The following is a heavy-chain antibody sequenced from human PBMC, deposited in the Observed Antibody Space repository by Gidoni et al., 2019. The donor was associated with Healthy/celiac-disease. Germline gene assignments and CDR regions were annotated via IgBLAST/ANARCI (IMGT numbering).Heavy chain of an antibody. CDR2: ISSSSSYI. CDR1: GFTFSSYS. D-gene: IGHD2-15*01. V-gene: IGHV3-21*01. J-gene: IGHJ4*02. Sequence: EVQLVESGGGLVKPGGSLRLSCPASGFTFSSYSMNWVRQAPGKGLEWVSSISSSSSYIYYADSVKGRFTISRDNAKNSLYLQMNSLRAEDTAVYYCARAGYCSGGSCFDYWGQGTLVTVSS. CDR3: ARAGYCSGGSCFDY.